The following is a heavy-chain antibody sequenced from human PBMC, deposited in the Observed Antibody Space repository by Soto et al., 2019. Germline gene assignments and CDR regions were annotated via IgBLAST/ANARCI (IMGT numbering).Heavy chain of an antibody. CDR3: ARDMSYYYDSSGYYYAAENWFDP. J-gene: IGHJ5*02. V-gene: IGHV4-31*03. CDR2: IYYSGST. D-gene: IGHD3-22*01. Sequence: QVQLQESGPGLVKPSQTLSLTCTVSGGSISSGGYYWSWIRQHPGKGLEWIGYIYYSGSTYYNPSLNSRVTISVDTSKNQFSLNLSSVTAADTAVYYCARDMSYYYDSSGYYYAAENWFDPWGQGTLVTVSS. CDR1: GGSISSGGYY.